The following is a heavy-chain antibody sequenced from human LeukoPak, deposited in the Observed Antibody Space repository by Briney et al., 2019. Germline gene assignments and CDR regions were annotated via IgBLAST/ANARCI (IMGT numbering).Heavy chain of an antibody. V-gene: IGHV3-9*01. CDR2: ISWNSGSI. D-gene: IGHD3-10*01. J-gene: IGHJ3*02. Sequence: PGGSLRLSCAASGFIFDDYAMHWVRQAPGKGLEWVSGISWNSGSIGYADSVKGRFTISRDNAKNSLYLQMNSLRAEDTALYYCAKDIRAAVRGAKSGPDASFDIWGQGTMVTVSS. CDR3: AKDIRAAVRGAKSGPDASFDI. CDR1: GFIFDDYA.